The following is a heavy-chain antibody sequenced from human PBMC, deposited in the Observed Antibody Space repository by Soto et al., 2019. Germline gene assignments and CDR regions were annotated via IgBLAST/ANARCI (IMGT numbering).Heavy chain of an antibody. D-gene: IGHD1-1*01. CDR3: ARQRYRYNPRDYYYGMDV. V-gene: IGHV4-34*01. CDR1: GGSFSGYY. CDR2: INHSGST. J-gene: IGHJ6*02. Sequence: PSETLSLTCAVYGGSFSGYYWSWIRQPPGKGLEWIGEINHSGSTNYNPSLKSRVTISVDTSKNQFSLKLSSVTAADTAVYYYARQRYRYNPRDYYYGMDVWGQGTTVTVSS.